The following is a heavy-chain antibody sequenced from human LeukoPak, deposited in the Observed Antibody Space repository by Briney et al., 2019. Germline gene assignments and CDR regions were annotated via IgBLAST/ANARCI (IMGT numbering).Heavy chain of an antibody. V-gene: IGHV3-30*18. CDR2: ISYDGSNK. CDR1: GFTFSSYG. D-gene: IGHD3-10*01. CDR3: AKDRGSYYEPDAFDI. J-gene: IGHJ3*02. Sequence: GGSLRLSCAASGFTFSSYGMHWVRQAPGKGLEWVAVISYDGSNKYYADSVKGRFTISRDNSKNTLYLQMNSLRAEDTAVYYCAKDRGSYYEPDAFDIWGQGTMVTVSS.